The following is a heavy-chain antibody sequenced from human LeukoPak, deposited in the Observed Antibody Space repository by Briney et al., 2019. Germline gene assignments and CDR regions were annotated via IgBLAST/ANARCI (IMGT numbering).Heavy chain of an antibody. J-gene: IGHJ4*02. Sequence: GGSLRLSCAASGFTFSRYSMNWVRQAPGKGLEWVANIKQDGSEKCYVDSVKGRFTISRDNAKKSLYLQMNSLRDEDTAVYYCARVSGEYYAVDYWGQGTLVTVSS. CDR1: GFTFSRYS. V-gene: IGHV3-7*05. D-gene: IGHD2/OR15-2a*01. CDR3: ARVSGEYYAVDY. CDR2: IKQDGSEK.